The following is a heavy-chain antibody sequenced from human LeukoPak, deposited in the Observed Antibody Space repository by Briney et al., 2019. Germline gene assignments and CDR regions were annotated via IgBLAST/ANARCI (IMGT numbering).Heavy chain of an antibody. CDR3: ARDSGKYGDYSYYYMDV. V-gene: IGHV1-2*02. CDR2: INPNSGGT. Sequence: ASVKVSCKASGYTFTGYYMHWVRQAPGQGLEWMGWINPNSGGTNYAQKFQGRVTMTRDTSISTAYMELSRLRSDDTAVYYCARDSGKYGDYSYYYMDVWGKGTTVTISS. J-gene: IGHJ6*03. D-gene: IGHD4-17*01. CDR1: GYTFTGYY.